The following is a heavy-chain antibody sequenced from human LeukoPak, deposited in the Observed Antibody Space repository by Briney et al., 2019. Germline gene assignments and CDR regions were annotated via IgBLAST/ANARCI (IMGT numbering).Heavy chain of an antibody. CDR3: ASTRMVRGGLGY. J-gene: IGHJ4*02. Sequence: GGSLRLSCAASGFTVSSNYMSWVRQAPGKGLEWVSVIYSGGSTYYADSVKGRFTISRDNSKNTLYLQMNSLRAEDTAVCYCASTRMVRGGLGYWGQGTLVTVSS. CDR1: GFTVSSNY. CDR2: IYSGGST. V-gene: IGHV3-66*01. D-gene: IGHD3-10*01.